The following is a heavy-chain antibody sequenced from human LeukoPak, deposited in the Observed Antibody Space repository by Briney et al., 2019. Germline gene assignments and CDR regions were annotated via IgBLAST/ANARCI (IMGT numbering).Heavy chain of an antibody. Sequence: ASVKVSCKASGYTFTSYYMHWVRQAPGQGLEWMGIINPSGGSTSYAQKFQGRVTMTRDTSTSTVYMERSSLRSEDTAVYYCARDWGLRAQTRLFDYWGQGTLVTVSS. CDR1: GYTFTSYY. V-gene: IGHV1-46*01. D-gene: IGHD3-10*01. J-gene: IGHJ4*02. CDR3: ARDWGLRAQTRLFDY. CDR2: INPSGGST.